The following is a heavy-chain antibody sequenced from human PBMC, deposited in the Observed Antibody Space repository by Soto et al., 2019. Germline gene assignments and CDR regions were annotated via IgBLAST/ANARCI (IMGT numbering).Heavy chain of an antibody. J-gene: IGHJ4*02. CDR1: GFTFSSYA. CDR2: ISGSGGST. V-gene: IGHV3-23*01. CDR3: AKDEPGYSSSCRSCDY. Sequence: GGSMRISCAASGFTFSSYAMTWVRQAPGKGLEWVSAISGSGGSTYYADSVKGRFTISRDNSKNTLYLQMNSLRAEDTAVYYCAKDEPGYSSSCRSCDYWGQGTLVTVSS. D-gene: IGHD6-13*01.